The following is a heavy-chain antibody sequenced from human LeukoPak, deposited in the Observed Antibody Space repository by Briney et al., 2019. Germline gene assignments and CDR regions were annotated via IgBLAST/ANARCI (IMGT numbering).Heavy chain of an antibody. V-gene: IGHV4-39*07. CDR2: IYYSGST. Sequence: SETLSLTCTVSGGSISSSSYYWGWIRQPPGKGLEWIGSIYYSGSTYYNPSLKSRVTISVDTSKNQFSLKLSSVTAADTAVYYCARVETTVTASRENWIDPWGQGTLVTVS. CDR3: ARVETTVTASRENWIDP. CDR1: GGSISSSSYY. D-gene: IGHD4-17*01. J-gene: IGHJ5*02.